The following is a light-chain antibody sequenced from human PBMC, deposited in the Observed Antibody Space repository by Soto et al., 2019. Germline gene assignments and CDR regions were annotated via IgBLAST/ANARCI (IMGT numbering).Light chain of an antibody. Sequence: QSVLTQPPSVSGAPGQTVTISCTGSRSNIGAGYDIHWYQFLPGTAPKLLLYSFNKRPSGIPDRFSGSKSGTSASLAITGLRPEDEADYYCQSYDDSLSGSGVFGTGTKVTVL. V-gene: IGLV1-40*01. CDR3: QSYDDSLSGSGV. J-gene: IGLJ1*01. CDR2: SFN. CDR1: RSNIGAGYD.